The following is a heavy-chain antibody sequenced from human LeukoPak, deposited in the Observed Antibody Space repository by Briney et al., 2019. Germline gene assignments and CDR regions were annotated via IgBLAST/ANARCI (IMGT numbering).Heavy chain of an antibody. CDR2: ISSGSSTI. CDR1: GFTFSSYS. J-gene: IGHJ4*02. D-gene: IGHD3-3*01. V-gene: IGHV3-48*01. CDR3: ARGARGFWSGYYDY. Sequence: GGSLRLSCAASGFTFSSYSMNWVRQALGKGLEWDSYISSGSSTIYYTDSVKGRFTISRDNAKNSLYLQMNSLRAEDTAVYYCARGARGFWSGYYDYWGQGTLVTVSS.